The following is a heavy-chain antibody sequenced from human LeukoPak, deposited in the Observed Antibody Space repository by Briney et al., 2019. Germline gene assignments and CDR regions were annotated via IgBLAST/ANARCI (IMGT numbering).Heavy chain of an antibody. Sequence: GGSLRLSCAASGFTFSSYWMSWVRQAPGKGLEWVSVIYSGGSTYYADSVKGRFTISRDNSKNTLYLQMNSLRAEDTAVYYCARDNRITSDAFDIWGQGTMVTVSS. D-gene: IGHD2/OR15-2a*01. J-gene: IGHJ3*02. CDR3: ARDNRITSDAFDI. V-gene: IGHV3-53*01. CDR2: IYSGGST. CDR1: GFTFSSYW.